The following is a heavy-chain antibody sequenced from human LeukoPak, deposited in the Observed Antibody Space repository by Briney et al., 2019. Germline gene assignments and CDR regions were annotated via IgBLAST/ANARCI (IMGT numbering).Heavy chain of an antibody. D-gene: IGHD5-18*01. Sequence: GGSLRLSCAASGFTFSSYAMPWVRQAPGKGLEWVAVISYDGSNKYYADSVKGGFTISRDNSKNTLYLQMNSLRVEDTAVYYCARDIGGYSYGSFDYWGQGTLVTVSS. V-gene: IGHV3-30-3*01. CDR3: ARDIGGYSYGSFDY. J-gene: IGHJ4*02. CDR1: GFTFSSYA. CDR2: ISYDGSNK.